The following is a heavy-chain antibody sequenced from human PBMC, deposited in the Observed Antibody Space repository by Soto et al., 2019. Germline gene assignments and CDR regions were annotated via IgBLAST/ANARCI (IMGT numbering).Heavy chain of an antibody. J-gene: IGHJ4*02. V-gene: IGHV3-23*01. CDR2: ISGSGGST. D-gene: IGHD2-2*01. CDR3: AKDRPIVVVPAATFDY. Sequence: EVQLLESGGGLVQPGGSLRLSCAASGFTFSSYAMSWVRQAPGKGLEWVSAISGSGGSTYYADPVKGRFTISRDNSKNTLYLQMNSLRAEDTAVYYCAKDRPIVVVPAATFDYWGQGTLVTVSS. CDR1: GFTFSSYA.